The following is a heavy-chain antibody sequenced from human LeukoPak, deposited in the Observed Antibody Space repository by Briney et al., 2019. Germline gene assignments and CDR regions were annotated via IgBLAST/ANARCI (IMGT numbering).Heavy chain of an antibody. J-gene: IGHJ4*02. CDR1: GITLSNYG. Sequence: GGSLKLSCAVSGITLSNYGMSWVRQAPGKGLEWVAGISDRGSRTNYADSVKGRFTISTDHPKNTLYLQMNSLRAEDTAVYFCAKRGVVIRVILVGFHKEAYYFDSWGQGALVTVSS. CDR3: AKRGVVIRVILVGFHKEAYYFDS. CDR2: ISDRGSRT. V-gene: IGHV3-23*01. D-gene: IGHD3-22*01.